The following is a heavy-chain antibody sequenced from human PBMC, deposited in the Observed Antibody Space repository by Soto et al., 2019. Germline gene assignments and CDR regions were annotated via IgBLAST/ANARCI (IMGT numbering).Heavy chain of an antibody. J-gene: IGHJ6*02. CDR3: VKKTPTVTTEHAMDA. D-gene: IGHD4-4*01. Sequence: QVQLVESGGGVVQPGRSLRLSCSASGFPFSAYGMHWVRQAPGKGLEWVAILSHTRSTENYADSVRGRFTVSRDNSENTLFLQMNSLRIEDTAVYYCVKKTPTVTTEHAMDAWGQGTTVIVSS. CDR2: LSHTRSTE. CDR1: GFPFSAYG. V-gene: IGHV3-30*18.